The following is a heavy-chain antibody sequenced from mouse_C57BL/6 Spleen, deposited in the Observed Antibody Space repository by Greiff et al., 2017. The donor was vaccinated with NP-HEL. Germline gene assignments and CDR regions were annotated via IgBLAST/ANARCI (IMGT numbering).Heavy chain of an antibody. J-gene: IGHJ3*01. Sequence: EVQRVESGGGLVQPGGSMKLSCVASGFTFSNYWMNWVRQSPEKGLEWVAQIRLKSDNYATHYAESVKGRFTISRDDSKSSVYLQMNNLRAEDTGIYYCTGGKRAWFAYWGQGTLVTVSA. CDR1: GFTFSNYW. V-gene: IGHV6-3*01. CDR3: TGGKRAWFAY. CDR2: IRLKSDNYAT.